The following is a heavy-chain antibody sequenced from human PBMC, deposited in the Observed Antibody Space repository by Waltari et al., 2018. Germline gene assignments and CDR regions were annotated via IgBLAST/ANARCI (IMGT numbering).Heavy chain of an antibody. CDR3: ARWRPPDYGLDN. D-gene: IGHD4-17*01. CDR1: GFTFSNSW. V-gene: IGHV3-74*01. CDR2: INKDGSSI. J-gene: IGHJ4*02. Sequence: EVQLVESGGRLVPPGGSLRISCAVSGFTFSNSWMHWVRQAPGKGLVWVSRINKDGSSISYADSVEGRFTISRDNAKKTLYLQMNSLRAEDTAVYYCARWRPPDYGLDNWGQGTLVTVSA.